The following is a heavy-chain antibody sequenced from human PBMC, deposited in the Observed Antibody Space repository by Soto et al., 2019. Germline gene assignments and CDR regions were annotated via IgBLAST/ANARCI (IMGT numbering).Heavy chain of an antibody. D-gene: IGHD4-17*01. CDR1: GGSFSGYY. J-gene: IGHJ6*03. V-gene: IGHV4-34*01. CDR3: ASLRRSTAAYYYYYMDV. CDR2: INHSGST. Sequence: SETLSLTCAVYGGSFSGYYWSWIRQPPGKGLEWIGEINHSGSTNYNPSLKSRVTISVDTSKNQFSLKLSSVTAADTAVYYCASLRRSTAAYYYYYMDVWGKGTTVTVSS.